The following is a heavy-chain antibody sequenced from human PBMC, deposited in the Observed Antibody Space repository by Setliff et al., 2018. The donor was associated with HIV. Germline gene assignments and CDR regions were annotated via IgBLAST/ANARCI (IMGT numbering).Heavy chain of an antibody. CDR1: GGSISSGSYY. CDR3: ARHGTWNSQRFHFDY. Sequence: PSETLSLTCTVSGGSISSGSYYWSWIRQPAGKGLEWIGRIHTSGNTNYNPSLKSRVTISVDTSKNQFSLKLSSVTAADTAVYYCARHGTWNSQRFHFDYWGQGTPVTVSS. D-gene: IGHD1-7*01. V-gene: IGHV4-61*02. J-gene: IGHJ4*02. CDR2: IHTSGNT.